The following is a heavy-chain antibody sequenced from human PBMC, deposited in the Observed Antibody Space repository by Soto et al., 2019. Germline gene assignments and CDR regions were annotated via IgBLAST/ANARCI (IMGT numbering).Heavy chain of an antibody. D-gene: IGHD6-13*01. CDR1: ALMPRRYC. CDR2: ISSSSSYI. V-gene: IGHV3-21*01. Sequence: AASALMPRRYCKIWGRQAPGKGLEWVSSISSSSSYIYYADSVKGRFTISRDNSKNTLYLQMNSLRAEDTAVYYCANLAAAHLDPSGQGP. CDR3: ANLAAAHLDP. J-gene: IGHJ5*02.